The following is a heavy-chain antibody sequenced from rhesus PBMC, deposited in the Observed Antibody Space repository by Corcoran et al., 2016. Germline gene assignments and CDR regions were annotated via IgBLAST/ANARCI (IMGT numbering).Heavy chain of an antibody. V-gene: IGHV1-111*02. CDR3: ATDPGAAADY. CDR1: GYTFTDYY. D-gene: IGHD6-25*01. J-gene: IGHJ4*01. CDR2: VDPEDGEA. Sequence: EVQLVQSGAEVKKPGASVKISCKAPGYTFTDYYLHWVRQAPGKGLEWRGRVDPEDGEAIPAQEFQDRVTITADTSTDTAYMELSSLRSEDTAVYYCATDPGAAADYWGQGVLVTVSS.